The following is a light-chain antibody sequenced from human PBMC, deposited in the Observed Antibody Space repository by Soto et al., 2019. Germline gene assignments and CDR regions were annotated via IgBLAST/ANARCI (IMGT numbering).Light chain of an antibody. J-gene: IGKJ1*01. CDR3: QDSSTSLWP. V-gene: IGKV3-20*01. CDR1: HSVTSPY. CDR2: ATS. Sequence: TQSPGIQSWYPRETATLSWTAVHSVTSPYIAWYQQKPGQAPRLLIYATSFRPTGIPDRFRGSGSGTDFTLTISSLEPEDSAVYYCQDSSTSLWPFGQRSKVDI.